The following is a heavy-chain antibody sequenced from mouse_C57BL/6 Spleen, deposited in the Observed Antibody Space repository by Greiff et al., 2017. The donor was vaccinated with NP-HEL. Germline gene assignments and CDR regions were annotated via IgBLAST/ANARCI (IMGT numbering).Heavy chain of an antibody. J-gene: IGHJ1*03. Sequence: QVQLQQPGAELVMPGASVKLSCKASGYTFTSYWMHWVKQRPGQGLEWIGEIDPSDSYTNYNQKFKGKSTLTVDKSSSTAYMQLSSLTSEDSAVYYWARLLRYPHGYFDVWGTGTTVTVSS. CDR1: GYTFTSYW. D-gene: IGHD1-1*01. CDR2: IDPSDSYT. V-gene: IGHV1-69*01. CDR3: ARLLRYPHGYFDV.